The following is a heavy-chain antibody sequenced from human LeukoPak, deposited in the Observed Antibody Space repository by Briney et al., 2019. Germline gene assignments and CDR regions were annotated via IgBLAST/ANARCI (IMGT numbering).Heavy chain of an antibody. CDR2: ISAYNGNT. CDR3: ARDRAAAANWFDP. J-gene: IGHJ5*02. V-gene: IGHV1-18*01. D-gene: IGHD2-2*01. Sequence: ASVKVSCKASGYTFNSYGISWVRQAPGQGLEWIGWISAYNGNTNYAQKLQGRVTMTTDTSTSTAYMELRRLRSDDTAVYYCARDRAAAANWFDPWGQGTLVTVSS. CDR1: GYTFNSYG.